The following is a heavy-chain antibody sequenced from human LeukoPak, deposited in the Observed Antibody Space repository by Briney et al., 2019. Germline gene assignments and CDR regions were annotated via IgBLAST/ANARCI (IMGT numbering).Heavy chain of an antibody. CDR1: GGSISSGAYY. V-gene: IGHV4-31*03. CDR2: IYYSGST. CDR3: ARENSLSSGWYGPFDY. Sequence: SQTLSLTCTVCGGSISSGAYYWSWIRQHPGKGLEWIGYIYYSGSTYYNPSLKSRVTISVDTSKNQFSLKLSSVTAADTAVYYCARENSLSSGWYGPFDYWGQGPLVTVSS. J-gene: IGHJ4*02. D-gene: IGHD6-19*01.